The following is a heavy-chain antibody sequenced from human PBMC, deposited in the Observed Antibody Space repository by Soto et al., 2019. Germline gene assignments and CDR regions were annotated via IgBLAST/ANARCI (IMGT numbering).Heavy chain of an antibody. Sequence: QVQLQQWGAGLLKPSETLSLTCAVYGGSFSGYYWSWIRQPPGKGLECIGEINHSGSTNYNPSLKSRVTISVDTSKNQFSLKLSSVTAADTAVYYCARGPYCSSTSCYAGALGYWGQGTLVTVSS. CDR3: ARGPYCSSTSCYAGALGY. J-gene: IGHJ4*02. D-gene: IGHD2-2*01. CDR2: INHSGST. V-gene: IGHV4-34*01. CDR1: GGSFSGYY.